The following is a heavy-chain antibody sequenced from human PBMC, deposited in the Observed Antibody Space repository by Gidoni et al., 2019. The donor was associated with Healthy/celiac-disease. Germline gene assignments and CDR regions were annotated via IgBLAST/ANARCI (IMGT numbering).Heavy chain of an antibody. D-gene: IGHD2-21*02. J-gene: IGHJ4*02. Sequence: QVQLVESGGGVVQPGRSLRLSCAASGFTFSSYAMDWVRQAPVKGLEWVAVISYDGSNKYYADSVKGRFTISRDNSKNTLYLQMNSLRAEDTAVDYCARVGNCGGDCLHFDYWGQGTLVTVSS. V-gene: IGHV3-30-3*01. CDR1: GFTFSSYA. CDR3: ARVGNCGGDCLHFDY. CDR2: ISYDGSNK.